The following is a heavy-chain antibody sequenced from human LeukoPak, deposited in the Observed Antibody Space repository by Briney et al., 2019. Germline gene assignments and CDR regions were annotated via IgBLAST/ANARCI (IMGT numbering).Heavy chain of an antibody. CDR3: ARDDPKYGFLTGSYPSYMDV. J-gene: IGHJ6*03. D-gene: IGHD3-9*01. CDR2: ITPILGTA. Sequence: SVKVSCKASGGTFSTYAISWVRQAPGQGLEWMGGITPILGTANYAQKFQGRVTINADQSTSTAYMELSSLRSEDTAVYYCARDDPKYGFLTGSYPSYMDVWGKGTTVTVSS. V-gene: IGHV1-69*10. CDR1: GGTFSTYA.